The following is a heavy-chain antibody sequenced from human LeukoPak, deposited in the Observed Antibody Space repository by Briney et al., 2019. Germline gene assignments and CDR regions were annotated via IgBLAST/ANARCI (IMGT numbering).Heavy chain of an antibody. CDR2: INPNSSVT. V-gene: IGHV1-2*02. CDR3: ARERGGNSPFDS. CDR1: GYXFTGYY. Sequence: ASVKVSCKASGYXFTGYYMHWVRQAPGQGREWMGWINPNSSVTNYAQRFQGRVTMTSDTSISAAYMELRWLTYDDTAVYYCARERGGNSPFDSWGQGTLVTVSS. J-gene: IGHJ4*02. D-gene: IGHD4-23*01.